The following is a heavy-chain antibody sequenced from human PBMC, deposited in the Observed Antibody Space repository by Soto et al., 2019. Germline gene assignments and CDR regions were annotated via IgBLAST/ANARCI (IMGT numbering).Heavy chain of an antibody. Sequence: GGSLRLSCAASGFTFSSYWMSWVRQAPGKGLEWVANIKQDGSEKYYVDSVKGRFTISRDNAKNSLYLQMNSLRAEDTAVYYCARAADYYYYYYMDVWGKGTTVTVSS. J-gene: IGHJ6*03. V-gene: IGHV3-7*01. CDR1: GFTFSSYW. CDR2: IKQDGSEK. CDR3: ARAADYYYYYYMDV.